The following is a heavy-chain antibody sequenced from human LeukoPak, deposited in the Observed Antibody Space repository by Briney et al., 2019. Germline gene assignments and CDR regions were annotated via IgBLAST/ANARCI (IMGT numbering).Heavy chain of an antibody. V-gene: IGHV3-33*01. CDR1: GFTFSSYG. D-gene: IGHD3-10*01. Sequence: GRSLRLSCAASGFTFSSYGMHWVRQAPDKGLEWVAVIWYDGSNKYYADSVKGRFTISRDNSKNTLYLQMNSLRAEDTAVYYCARDGSGDYFDYWGQGTPVTVSS. CDR3: ARDGSGDYFDY. J-gene: IGHJ4*02. CDR2: IWYDGSNK.